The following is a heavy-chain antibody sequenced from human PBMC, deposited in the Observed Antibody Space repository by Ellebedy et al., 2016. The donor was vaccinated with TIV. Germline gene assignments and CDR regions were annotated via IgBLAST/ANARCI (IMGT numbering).Heavy chain of an antibody. D-gene: IGHD4-17*01. Sequence: GGSLRLXXAASGFTISNNYMSWVRQAPGKGLEWVAILHSGGTTFYADSVKGRFTISRGSSKNTLYLQMNSLRVEDTAVYYCARAPTVTSVFDCWGQGTLVTVSS. V-gene: IGHV3-53*01. CDR2: LHSGGTT. CDR3: ARAPTVTSVFDC. J-gene: IGHJ4*02. CDR1: GFTISNNY.